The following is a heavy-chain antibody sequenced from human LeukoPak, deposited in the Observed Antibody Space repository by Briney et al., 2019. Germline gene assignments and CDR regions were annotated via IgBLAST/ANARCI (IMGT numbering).Heavy chain of an antibody. J-gene: IGHJ5*01. D-gene: IGHD2-15*01. CDR3: AKALIFCSGVNCNLYS. CDR1: GFTFSSHS. Sequence: PGGSLRLSCAASGFTFSSHSMNWVRQAPGKGLEWVSVISGSGGSTYYADSVKGRFTISRDNSKNTLYLQMNSLRAEDTAVYYCAKALIFCSGVNCNLYSGGQGTLVTVSS. V-gene: IGHV3-23*01. CDR2: ISGSGGST.